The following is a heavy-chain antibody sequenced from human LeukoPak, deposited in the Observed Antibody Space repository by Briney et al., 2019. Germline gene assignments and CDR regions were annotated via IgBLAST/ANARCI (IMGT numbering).Heavy chain of an antibody. CDR1: GFTFRHYW. CDR3: ASRNDSGYDYYYYYYMDV. V-gene: IGHV3-7*01. CDR2: INQDGSEK. D-gene: IGHD5-12*01. Sequence: GGSLRLSCVASGFTFRHYWMSWVRQTPGKGLEWVANINQDGSEKPYVDSVKGRFTISRDNAKNSLYLQMDSLRAEDTAVYYCASRNDSGYDYYYYYYMDVWGKGTTVTISS. J-gene: IGHJ6*03.